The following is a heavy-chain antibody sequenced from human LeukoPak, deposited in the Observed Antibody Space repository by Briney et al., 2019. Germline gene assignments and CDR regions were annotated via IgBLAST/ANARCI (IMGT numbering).Heavy chain of an antibody. CDR1: GGSISSSSYY. D-gene: IGHD6-19*01. V-gene: IGHV4-39*07. CDR2: VYYSGSS. Sequence: PSETLSLTCSVSGGSISSSSYYWGWIRQPPGKGLEWIGSVYYSGSSYYNPSLKSRVIISVDTAKNQFSLKLTSVTGADTAVYYCAGERGEEYSSGWYKTNFFDNWGQGIRVTVSS. CDR3: AGERGEEYSSGWYKTNFFDN. J-gene: IGHJ4*02.